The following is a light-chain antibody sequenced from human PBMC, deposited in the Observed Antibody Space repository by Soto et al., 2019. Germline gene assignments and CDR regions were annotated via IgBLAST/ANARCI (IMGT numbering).Light chain of an antibody. V-gene: IGLV2-14*01. Sequence: QSALSQAGSVSGSRGPSITISCTGTSSDVGGYNYVSWYQQHPGKAPKLMIYDVSNRPSGVSNRFSGSKSGNTASLTISGLQAEDEADYYCSSYTSSSPPLYVFGTGTKVTVL. CDR3: SSYTSSSPPLYV. J-gene: IGLJ1*01. CDR1: SSDVGGYNY. CDR2: DVS.